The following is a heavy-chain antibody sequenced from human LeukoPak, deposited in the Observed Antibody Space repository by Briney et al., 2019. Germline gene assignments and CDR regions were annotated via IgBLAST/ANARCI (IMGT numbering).Heavy chain of an antibody. D-gene: IGHD6-19*01. CDR1: GFALDDSA. Sequence: GGSLRLSCVVSGFALDDSAMHWVRQAPGKGLEWVAVVSDDGEYQYYAASVQGRFAISRDNSRNTLYLQMNSLRAEDTAVYYCANPRPYSSGWYLYWGQGTLVTVSS. J-gene: IGHJ4*02. V-gene: IGHV3-30*18. CDR3: ANPRPYSSGWYLY. CDR2: VSDDGEYQ.